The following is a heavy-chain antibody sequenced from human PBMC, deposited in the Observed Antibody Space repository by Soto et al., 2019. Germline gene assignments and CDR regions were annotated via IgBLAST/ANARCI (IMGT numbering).Heavy chain of an antibody. Sequence: SETLSLTCTVSGGSISSYYWSWIRQPPGKGLEWSGYIYYSGSTNYNPSLKSRVTISVDTSKNQFSLKLSSVPAADTAVYYCARVPVVTTEYDYYGMDVWGQGTTVTVSS. D-gene: IGHD2-21*02. CDR1: GGSISSYY. CDR2: IYYSGST. V-gene: IGHV4-59*01. J-gene: IGHJ6*02. CDR3: ARVPVVTTEYDYYGMDV.